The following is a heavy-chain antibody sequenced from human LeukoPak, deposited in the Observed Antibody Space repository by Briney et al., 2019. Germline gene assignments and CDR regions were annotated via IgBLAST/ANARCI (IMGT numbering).Heavy chain of an antibody. V-gene: IGHV1-69*13. CDR2: IIPIFGTA. CDR1: GGTFSSYA. D-gene: IGHD2-21*02. J-gene: IGHJ4*02. Sequence: ASVKVSCKASGGTFSSYAISWVRQAPGQGLEWMEGIIPIFGTANYAQKSQGRVTITADESTSTAYMELSSLRSEDTAVYYCARASVVVTACFDYWGQGTLVTVSS. CDR3: ARASVVVTACFDY.